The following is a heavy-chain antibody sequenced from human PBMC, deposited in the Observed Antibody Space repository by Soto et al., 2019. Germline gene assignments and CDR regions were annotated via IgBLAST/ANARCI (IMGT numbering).Heavy chain of an antibody. CDR3: ARHDNGLSRWLVLADAFDI. CDR1: GGSISSSSYY. CDR2: IYYSGGT. J-gene: IGHJ3*02. D-gene: IGHD6-19*01. Sequence: SETLSLTCTVSGGSISSSSYYWGWIRQPPGKGLEWIGSIYYSGGTYYNPSLKSRVTISVDTSKNQFSLKLSSVTAADTAVYYCARHDNGLSRWLVLADAFDIWGQGTMVTVSS. V-gene: IGHV4-39*01.